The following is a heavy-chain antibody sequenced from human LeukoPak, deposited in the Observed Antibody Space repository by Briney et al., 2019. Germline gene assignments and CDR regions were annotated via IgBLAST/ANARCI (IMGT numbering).Heavy chain of an antibody. J-gene: IGHJ4*02. CDR3: ARERERGYSYGYDY. Sequence: PSETLSLTCTVSGYSISSGYYWGWIRQPPGKGLEWIGSIYHSGSTYYNPSLKSRVTISVDTSKNQFSLKLSSVTAADTAVYYCARERERGYSYGYDYWGQGTLVTVSS. CDR1: GYSISSGYY. CDR2: IYHSGST. D-gene: IGHD5-18*01. V-gene: IGHV4-38-2*02.